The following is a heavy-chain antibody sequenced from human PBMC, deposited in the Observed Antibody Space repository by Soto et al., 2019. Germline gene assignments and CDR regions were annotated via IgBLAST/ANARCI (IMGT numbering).Heavy chain of an antibody. D-gene: IGHD1-26*01. V-gene: IGHV1-2*02. CDR1: GYTFTGHY. CDR2: IGPESGTT. Sequence: ASVKVSCKASGYTFTGHYIHWVRQAPEQGPEWMGEIGPESGTTRYAEKFQGRVTMTLDTSITTVYMELKNLSPDDTAVYYCGRGRSGQIVVFYWGQGTPVTV. J-gene: IGHJ4*02. CDR3: GRGRSGQIVVFY.